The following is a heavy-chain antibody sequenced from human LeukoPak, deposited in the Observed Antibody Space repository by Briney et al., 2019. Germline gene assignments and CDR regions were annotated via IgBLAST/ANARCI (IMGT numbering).Heavy chain of an antibody. V-gene: IGHV4-59*01. CDR1: GDSISTYY. CDR3: ARVVVVAAGWFDP. CDR2: MYYSGST. J-gene: IGHJ5*02. Sequence: SETLSLTCTVSGDSISTYYWSWIRQPTGKGLEWIGYMYYSGSTNYNPSLKSRVTISLDTPKNQFSLRLNSVTAADTAVYYCARVVVVAAGWFDPWGQGTLVTVSS. D-gene: IGHD2-15*01.